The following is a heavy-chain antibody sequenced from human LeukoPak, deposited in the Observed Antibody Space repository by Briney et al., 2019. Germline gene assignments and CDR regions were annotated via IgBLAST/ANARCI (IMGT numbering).Heavy chain of an antibody. CDR2: ISYDGSNK. D-gene: IGHD5-12*01. Sequence: PGGSLRLSCAASGFTFSSYGMHWVRQAPGKGLEWVAVISYDGSNKYYADSVKGRFTISRDNSKNTLYLQMNSLRGEDTGVYYCARGKGYPQVNYDYWGQGTLVTVSS. CDR3: ARGKGYPQVNYDY. V-gene: IGHV3-30*03. CDR1: GFTFSSYG. J-gene: IGHJ4*02.